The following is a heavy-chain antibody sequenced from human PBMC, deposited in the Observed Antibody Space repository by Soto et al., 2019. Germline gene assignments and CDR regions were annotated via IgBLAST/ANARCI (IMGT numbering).Heavy chain of an antibody. CDR2: ITAYGDRT. V-gene: IGHV3-23*01. CDR1: GFTFSNYA. CDR3: AKEPLWYDSDSYPPPGFDP. D-gene: IGHD6-19*01. Sequence: EVQLLESGGGFVQPGGSLRLSCAASGFTFSNYAMSWVRQAPGKGLEWVSAITAYGDRTHYADSVKGRFTISRDSPKNALYLQMDSRRAEDTAVYCCAKEPLWYDSDSYPPPGFDPWGQGTLVTVSS. J-gene: IGHJ5*02.